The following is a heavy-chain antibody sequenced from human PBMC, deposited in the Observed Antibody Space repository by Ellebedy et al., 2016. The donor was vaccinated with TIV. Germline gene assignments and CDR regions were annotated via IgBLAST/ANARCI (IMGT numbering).Heavy chain of an antibody. V-gene: IGHV4-39*01. CDR3: ARGYGDYGNNWFDP. Sequence: MPSETLSLTCTVSGGSISSSSYYWGWIRQPPGKGLEWIGSIYYSGSTYYNPSLKSRVTISVDTSKNQFSLKLSSVTAADTAVYYCARGYGDYGNNWFDPWGQGTLVTVSS. CDR1: GGSISSSSYY. J-gene: IGHJ5*02. D-gene: IGHD4-17*01. CDR2: IYYSGST.